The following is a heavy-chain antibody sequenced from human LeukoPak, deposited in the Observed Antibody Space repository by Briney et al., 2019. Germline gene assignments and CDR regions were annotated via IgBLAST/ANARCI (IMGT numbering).Heavy chain of an antibody. CDR3: ARVKVDSSGWYEPSNLDY. J-gene: IGHJ4*02. D-gene: IGHD6-19*01. V-gene: IGHV4-4*02. Sequence: PSGTLSLTCAVSGGSISSYNWWSWVRQPPGKGLEWIGEIYHSGSTNYNPSLKSRVTISVDKSKNQFSLKLSSVTAADTAVYYCARVKVDSSGWYEPSNLDYWGQGTLVTVSS. CDR1: GGSISSYNW. CDR2: IYHSGST.